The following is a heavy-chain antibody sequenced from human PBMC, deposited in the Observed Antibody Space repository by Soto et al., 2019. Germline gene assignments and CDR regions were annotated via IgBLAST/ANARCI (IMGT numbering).Heavy chain of an antibody. CDR1: GYTFTSYD. V-gene: IGHV1-8*01. D-gene: IGHD6-13*01. CDR2: MNPNSGNT. Sequence: GASVKVSCKASGYTFTSYDINWVRQATGQGLEWMGWMNPNSGNTGYAQKFQGRVTMTRNTSISTAYMELSSLRSEDTAVYYCASCIVVDGTLYYYYYNDVWRKGPRSPSP. CDR3: ASCIVVDGTLYYYYYNDV. J-gene: IGHJ6*03.